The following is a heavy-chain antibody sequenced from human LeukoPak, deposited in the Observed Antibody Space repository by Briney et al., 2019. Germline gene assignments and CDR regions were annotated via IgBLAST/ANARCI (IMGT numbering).Heavy chain of an antibody. D-gene: IGHD5-24*01. CDR2: INPSGGST. CDR1: GYTFTSYY. J-gene: IGHJ3*01. V-gene: IGHV1-46*01. Sequence: ASVKVSCKASGYTFTSYYMHWVRQAPGQGLEWMGIINPSGGSTSYAQKFQGRVTMTRDMSTSTVYMELSSLNAEDTALYFCARGGAIGAREPLDVWGQGTMVTVSA. CDR3: ARGGAIGAREPLDV.